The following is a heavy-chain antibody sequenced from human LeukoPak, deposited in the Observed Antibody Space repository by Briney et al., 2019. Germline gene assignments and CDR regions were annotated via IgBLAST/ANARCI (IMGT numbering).Heavy chain of an antibody. CDR2: ISGSGSSA. Sequence: PGGSLRLSCVASGFSSSNYAMSWVRQAPGKGLEWVSVISGSGSSAYYADSVRGRFTISRDNSKNMLYLQMNSLRADDTAVYFCARESEPAGLAFDIWGQGTMVTVSS. V-gene: IGHV3-23*01. J-gene: IGHJ3*02. CDR1: GFSSSNYA. CDR3: ARESEPAGLAFDI. D-gene: IGHD1-14*01.